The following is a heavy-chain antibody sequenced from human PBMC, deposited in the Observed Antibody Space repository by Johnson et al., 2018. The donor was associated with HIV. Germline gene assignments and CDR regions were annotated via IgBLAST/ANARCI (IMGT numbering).Heavy chain of an antibody. CDR2: ISYDGSNK. V-gene: IGHV3-30*04. Sequence: VQLVESGGGVVQSGRSLRLSCAVSGFTFSSYAMHWVRQAPGKGLEWVAVISYDGSNKYYADSVKGRFTISRDNSKNTLYLQMNSLRAEDTAVYYCARVYSSSSAHAFDIWGQGTMVTVSS. D-gene: IGHD6-6*01. CDR1: GFTFSSYA. CDR3: ARVYSSSSAHAFDI. J-gene: IGHJ3*02.